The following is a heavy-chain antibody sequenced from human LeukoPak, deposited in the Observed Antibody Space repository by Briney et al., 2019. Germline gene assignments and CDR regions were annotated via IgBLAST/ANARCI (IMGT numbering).Heavy chain of an antibody. Sequence: GGSLRLSCAASGFAFNTYSMNWARQAPGKGLEWVSFIFSSSTYIYYTDSVKGRFTISRDNARNSLYLQMDNLRAEDTGVYYCARDFDAGFALDYWGQGTLVTVSS. J-gene: IGHJ4*02. V-gene: IGHV3-21*03. D-gene: IGHD2/OR15-2a*01. CDR3: ARDFDAGFALDY. CDR1: GFAFNTYS. CDR2: IFSSSTYI.